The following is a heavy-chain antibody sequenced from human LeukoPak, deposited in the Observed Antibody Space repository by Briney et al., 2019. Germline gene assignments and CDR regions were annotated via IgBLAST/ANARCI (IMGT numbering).Heavy chain of an antibody. D-gene: IGHD3-10*01. CDR1: GGSISSSNW. CDR2: IYHSGST. V-gene: IGHV4-4*02. CDR3: ARGEDSGSWYGMDV. Sequence: PSQTLSLTCVVSGGSISSSNWWTWVRQSPGKGLEWIGEIYHSGSTNYNPSLKSRVTISVDKSKNQFSLNLSSVTAADTAVYYCARGEDSGSWYGMDVWGQGTTVTVSS. J-gene: IGHJ6*02.